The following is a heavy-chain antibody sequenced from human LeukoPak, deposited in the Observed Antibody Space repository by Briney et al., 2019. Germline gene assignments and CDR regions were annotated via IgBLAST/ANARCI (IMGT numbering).Heavy chain of an antibody. D-gene: IGHD2-2*01. CDR3: VRGVGSSTSCYVRAFDI. V-gene: IGHV3-52*01. CDR1: GFTFSNSW. CDR2: IKCDGSEK. J-gene: IGHJ3*02. Sequence: GGSLRLSCAASGFTFSNSWMHWVCQAPEKGLEWVADIKCDGSEKCYVDSVKGRFTISRDNAKTSLYLQVNSLRAEDMTVYYCVRGVGSSTSCYVRAFDIWGQGTMVTVSS.